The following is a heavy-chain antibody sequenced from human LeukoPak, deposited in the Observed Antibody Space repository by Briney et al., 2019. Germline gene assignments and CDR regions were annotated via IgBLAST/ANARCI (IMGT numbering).Heavy chain of an antibody. CDR2: IRYDGSDS. V-gene: IGHV3-30*02. Sequence: GGSLRLSCSAFGFTFGDYAFHWVRQAPGKGLEWLAFIRYDGSDSYYADSVKGRFTISRDNAKKSLYLQMNSLRADDTAVYYCARDSGSGDYFDYWGQGTLVTVSS. CDR1: GFTFGDYA. J-gene: IGHJ4*02. D-gene: IGHD2-15*01. CDR3: ARDSGSGDYFDY.